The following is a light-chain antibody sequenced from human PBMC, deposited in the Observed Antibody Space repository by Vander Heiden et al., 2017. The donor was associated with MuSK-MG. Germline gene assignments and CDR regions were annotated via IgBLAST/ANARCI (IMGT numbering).Light chain of an antibody. CDR2: RNN. Sequence: QSVLTQPPSASGTPGQRATISCSGSSSNIGSNYVYWYQQLPGTAPKILIYRNNQRHSGVPDRFSGSKSGTSASLAISGLRSEDEADYYCAAWDDSLSGRVFGGGTKLTVL. V-gene: IGLV1-47*01. CDR3: AAWDDSLSGRV. CDR1: SSNIGSNY. J-gene: IGLJ3*02.